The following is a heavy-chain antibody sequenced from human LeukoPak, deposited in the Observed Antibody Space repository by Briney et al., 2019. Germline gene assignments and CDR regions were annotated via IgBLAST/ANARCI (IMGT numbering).Heavy chain of an antibody. D-gene: IGHD5-18*01. CDR1: GFTFSSYW. J-gene: IGHJ4*02. V-gene: IGHV3-7*05. Sequence: GGSLRLSCAVSGFTFSSYWMNWVRQAPGKRLEWVANIKQDGSQKYYVDSLRGRFTISRDNAKNSLYLQLNSLRAEDTAVYYCARDESGDSYGLYWGQGTLVTVSS. CDR2: IKQDGSQK. CDR3: ARDESGDSYGLY.